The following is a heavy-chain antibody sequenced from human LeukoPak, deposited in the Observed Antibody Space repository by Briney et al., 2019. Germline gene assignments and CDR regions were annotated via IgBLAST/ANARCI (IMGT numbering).Heavy chain of an antibody. V-gene: IGHV4-31*03. Sequence: SETLSLTCTVSGDSVTSAGYFWTWIRQHPGKGLEWIGYISNSGTTSYNPSLKSRVSISVDASTNQFSLSLRSVTAADTAVYYCARLGIVGATHYYYYGMDVWGQGTTVTVSS. D-gene: IGHD1-26*01. CDR1: GDSVTSAGYF. CDR3: ARLGIVGATHYYYYGMDV. CDR2: ISNSGTT. J-gene: IGHJ6*02.